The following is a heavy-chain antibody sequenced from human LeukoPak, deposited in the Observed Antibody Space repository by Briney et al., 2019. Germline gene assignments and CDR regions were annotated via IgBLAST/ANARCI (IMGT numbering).Heavy chain of an antibody. CDR2: ISGSGGST. J-gene: IGHJ4*02. CDR3: AKPMTTVTTGDY. CDR1: GFTFSTYA. Sequence: PGGSLRLSCAASGFTFSTYAMTWVRQAPGKGLEWVSAISGSGGSTYYADSVKGRFTISRDNSKNTLYLQMNSLRAEDTAVYYCAKPMTTVTTGDYWGQGTLVTVSS. D-gene: IGHD4-17*01. V-gene: IGHV3-23*01.